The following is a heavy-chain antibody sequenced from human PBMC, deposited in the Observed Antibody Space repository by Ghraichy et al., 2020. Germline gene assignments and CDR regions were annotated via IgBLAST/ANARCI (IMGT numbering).Heavy chain of an antibody. D-gene: IGHD2-15*01. CDR2: TYYRSKWYN. CDR3: AREAECSGGSCYSAYYYYYMDV. Sequence: SQTLSLTCAISGDSVSSNSAAWNWIRQSPSRGLEWLGRTYYRSKWYNDYAVSVKSRITINPDTSKNQFSLQLNSVTPEDTAVYYCAREAECSGGSCYSAYYYYYMDVWGKGTTVTVSS. CDR1: GDSVSSNSAA. V-gene: IGHV6-1*01. J-gene: IGHJ6*03.